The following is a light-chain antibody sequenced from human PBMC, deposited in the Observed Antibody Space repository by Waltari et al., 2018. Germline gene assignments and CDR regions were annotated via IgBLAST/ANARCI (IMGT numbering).Light chain of an antibody. CDR2: GDT. CDR3: AGWDDSLNGPV. J-gene: IGLJ3*02. V-gene: IGLV1-44*01. Sequence: QSVPTQPPSASGPPGQRVPISSSGRVSPVDSNTVHCSRHLPGTAPKLLIYGDTQRPSGVPDRFSGSKSGTSASLAISGLQSADEADYYCAGWDDSLNGPVFGGGTKLTVL. CDR1: VSPVDSNT.